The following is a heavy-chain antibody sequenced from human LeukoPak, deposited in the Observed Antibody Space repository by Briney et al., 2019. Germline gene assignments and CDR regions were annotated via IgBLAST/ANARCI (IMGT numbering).Heavy chain of an antibody. CDR1: GYTFTSYG. CDR3: ARDLPIFGALYYYYGMDV. D-gene: IGHD3-3*01. Sequence: ASVKVCCKASGYTFTSYGISWVRQAPGQGLEWMGWISAYNGNTNYAQKLQGRVTMTTDTSTSTAYMELRSLRSDDTAVYYCARDLPIFGALYYYYGMDVWGQGTTVTVSS. J-gene: IGHJ6*02. V-gene: IGHV1-18*01. CDR2: ISAYNGNT.